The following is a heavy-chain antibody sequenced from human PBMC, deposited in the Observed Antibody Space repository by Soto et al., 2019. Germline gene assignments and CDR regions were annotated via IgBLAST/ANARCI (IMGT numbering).Heavy chain of an antibody. CDR1: EFAFSKYW. CDR2: INSDGSST. V-gene: IGHV3-74*01. CDR3: ASTEMVTFDY. Sequence: PGGSLRLSCAASEFAFSKYWMHWVRQAPGKGLMWVSRINSDGSSTAYADSVKGRFTISRDNAKNTLFLQMNALRAEDTAVYYCASTEMVTFDYWGQGTQVTVSS. D-gene: IGHD2-15*01. J-gene: IGHJ4*02.